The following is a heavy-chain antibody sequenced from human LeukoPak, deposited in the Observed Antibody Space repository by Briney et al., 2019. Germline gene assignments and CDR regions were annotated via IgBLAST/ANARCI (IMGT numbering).Heavy chain of an antibody. CDR3: ARQPGRAYYYMDV. D-gene: IGHD3-10*01. Sequence: SETLSLTCTVSGGSISSYYWSWIRQPPGKGLEWIGYIYYSGSASYNPSLKSRVTISVDTSKNQFSLKLSSVTAADTAVYYCARQPGRAYYYMDVWGKGTTVTVSS. CDR1: GGSISSYY. V-gene: IGHV4-59*08. CDR2: IYYSGSA. J-gene: IGHJ6*03.